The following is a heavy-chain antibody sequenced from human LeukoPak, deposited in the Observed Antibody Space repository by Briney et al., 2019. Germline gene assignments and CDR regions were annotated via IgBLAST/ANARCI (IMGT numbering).Heavy chain of an antibody. V-gene: IGHV4-59*01. CDR1: GGSISSYY. CDR2: IYYSGNT. Sequence: SETLSLTCTVSGGSISSYYWSWIRQPPGKGLEWIGYIYYSGNTNYNPSLESRVTISVDTSKNQFSLKLSSVSAADTAVYYCARQWSMDHSFDYWGQGALVTVSS. CDR3: ARQWSMDHSFDY. J-gene: IGHJ4*02. D-gene: IGHD2-15*01.